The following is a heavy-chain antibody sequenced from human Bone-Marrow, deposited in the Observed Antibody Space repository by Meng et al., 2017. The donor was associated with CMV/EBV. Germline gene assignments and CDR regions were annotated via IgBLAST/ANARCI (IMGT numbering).Heavy chain of an antibody. J-gene: IGHJ4*02. CDR2: ISSSGSTI. V-gene: IGHV3-11*01. CDR3: ARDSRGWDFDY. Sequence: SCAASGVTSSDYYMSWVRQAPGKGLEWVSYISSSGSTIKYADSVKGRFTISKDNTQNSLYLQMSSLRAEDTAVYYCARDSRGWDFDYWGQGTLVTVSS. CDR1: GVTSSDYY. D-gene: IGHD2-2*01.